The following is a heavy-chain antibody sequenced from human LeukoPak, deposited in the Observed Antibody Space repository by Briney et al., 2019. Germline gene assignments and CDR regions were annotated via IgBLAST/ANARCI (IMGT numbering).Heavy chain of an antibody. CDR1: GYNFASYW. V-gene: IGHV5-51*01. CDR2: IYPGDSDT. Sequence: PGESLKISCKGSGYNFASYWIGWVRPMPGKGLGWMGIIYPGDSDTRYSPSSQGQVTISADKSISTAYLQWSSLKASDTAMYYCARRGSSSSDYYYGMDVWGQGTTLTVSS. CDR3: ARRGSSSSDYYYGMDV. J-gene: IGHJ6*02. D-gene: IGHD6-6*01.